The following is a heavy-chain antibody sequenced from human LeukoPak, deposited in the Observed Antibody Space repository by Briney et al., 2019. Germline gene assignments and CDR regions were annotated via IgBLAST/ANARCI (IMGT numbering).Heavy chain of an antibody. D-gene: IGHD6-13*01. CDR2: ISGSGGST. Sequence: GGSLRLFCAASGFTFSSYAMSWVRQAPGKGLEWVSAISGSGGSTYYADSVKGRFTISRDNSKNTLYLQMNSLRAEDTAVYYCAKGSIAAAGTPRPFGDYWGQGTLVTVSS. CDR1: GFTFSSYA. CDR3: AKGSIAAAGTPRPFGDY. V-gene: IGHV3-23*01. J-gene: IGHJ4*02.